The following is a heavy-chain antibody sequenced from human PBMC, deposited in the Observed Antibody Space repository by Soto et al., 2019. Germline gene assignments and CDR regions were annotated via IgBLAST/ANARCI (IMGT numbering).Heavy chain of an antibody. D-gene: IGHD1-26*01. CDR3: ARDPGGSPFDY. CDR1: GFTFSNHG. Sequence: PGGSLRLSCVASGFTFSNHGMHWVRQAPGKGLEWVAVIWSDGSNKIYADSVKGRFTISRDNSKNTLYLQMNSLRVEDTAVYYCARDPGGSPFDYWGQGTLVTVSS. V-gene: IGHV3-33*01. CDR2: IWSDGSNK. J-gene: IGHJ4*02.